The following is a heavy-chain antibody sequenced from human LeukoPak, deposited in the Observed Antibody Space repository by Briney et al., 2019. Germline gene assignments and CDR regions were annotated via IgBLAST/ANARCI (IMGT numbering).Heavy chain of an antibody. CDR3: ARAPYYYDSSGYYPYDY. J-gene: IGHJ4*02. CDR2: IIPIFGTA. V-gene: IGHV1-69*13. D-gene: IGHD3-22*01. Sequence: GASVKVSCKASGYTFTSYGISWVRQAPGQGLEWMGGIIPIFGTANYAQKFQGRVTITADESTSTAYMELSSLRSEDTAVYYCARAPYYYDSSGYYPYDYWGQGTLVTVSS. CDR1: GYTFTSYG.